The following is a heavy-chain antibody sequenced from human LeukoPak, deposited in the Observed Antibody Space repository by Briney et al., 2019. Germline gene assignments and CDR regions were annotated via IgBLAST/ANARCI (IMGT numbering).Heavy chain of an antibody. CDR3: ARQHYGDHDY. D-gene: IGHD4-17*01. Sequence: SETLSLTCDVYSGSLSGYNWSWIRQPPGKGLEWIGEINHSGSTNYNPSLKSRDTISVDTSKNQFSLNLSSVTAADTAVYYCARQHYGDHDYWAQGTLVTVSS. V-gene: IGHV4-34*01. J-gene: IGHJ4*02. CDR2: INHSGST. CDR1: SGSLSGYN.